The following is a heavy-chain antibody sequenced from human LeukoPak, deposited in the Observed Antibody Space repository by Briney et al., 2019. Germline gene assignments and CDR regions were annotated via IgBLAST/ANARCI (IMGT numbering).Heavy chain of an antibody. J-gene: IGHJ4*02. CDR2: IKQDGSEK. D-gene: IGHD1-26*01. CDR1: GFTFSSYW. Sequence: PGGSLRLSCAASGFTFSSYWMSWVRQAPGKGLEWVANIKQDGSEKYYVDSVKGRFTISRDNAKNSLYLQMNSLRAEDTAVYYCAKVSPVSGNYFDYWGQGTLVTVSS. V-gene: IGHV3-7*01. CDR3: AKVSPVSGNYFDY.